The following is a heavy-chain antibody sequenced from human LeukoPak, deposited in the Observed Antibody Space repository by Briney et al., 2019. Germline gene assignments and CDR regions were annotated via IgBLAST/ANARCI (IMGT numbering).Heavy chain of an antibody. CDR1: GGSVSSYY. J-gene: IGHJ5*02. D-gene: IGHD3-10*01. V-gene: IGHV4-4*07. CDR3: ARFSRGGSGSYENWFDP. Sequence: PSETLSLTCTVSGGSVSSYYWSWIRQPAGKGLEWVGHIYSSGSTNYNPSLKSRVRMSVDTSKNQFSLKLSSVTAADTAVYYCARFSRGGSGSYENWFDPWGQGTLVTVSS. CDR2: IYSSGST.